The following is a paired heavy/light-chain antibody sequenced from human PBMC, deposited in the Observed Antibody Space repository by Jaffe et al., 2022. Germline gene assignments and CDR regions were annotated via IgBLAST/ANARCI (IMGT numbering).Heavy chain of an antibody. V-gene: IGHV4-61*01. CDR3: ARDPRSKAYFDY. CDR2: VYYNGGT. CDR1: GDSVNSGSYY. J-gene: IGHJ4*02. Sequence: QVQLQESGPGLVKPSETLSLTCTVSGDSVNSGSYYWSWIRQPPGKGLEWIGYVYYNGGTDYNPSLKSRVTISVDTSKNQFSLRLNSVTAADTAVYYCARDPRSKAYFDYWGRGTLVTVSS.
Light chain of an antibody. CDR3: QQYYSGPFA. V-gene: IGKV4-1*01. Sequence: DIVMTQSPDSLAVSLGERATINCKSSQSLLYRSDNKNYLAWYQQKPGQPPKLLIYWASTREFGVPDRFSGSGSGTDFTLTISSLQAEDVAVYYCQQYYSGPFAFGPGTKVDIK. CDR1: QSLLYRSDNKNY. CDR2: WAS. J-gene: IGKJ3*01.